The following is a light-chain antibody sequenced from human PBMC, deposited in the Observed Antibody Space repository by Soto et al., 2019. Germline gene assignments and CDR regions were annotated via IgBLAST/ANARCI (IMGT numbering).Light chain of an antibody. Sequence: IVLTQSPDTLSLSPGERATLSCRASQSVVSSFLAWFQQRPGQAPRLLIYGAFNRATGIPDRFSGSGSGTDFTLTINRLEPEDFAVYYCQLYGRSPTWTFGQGTKVEIK. V-gene: IGKV3-20*01. CDR1: QSVVSSF. CDR2: GAF. J-gene: IGKJ1*01. CDR3: QLYGRSPTWT.